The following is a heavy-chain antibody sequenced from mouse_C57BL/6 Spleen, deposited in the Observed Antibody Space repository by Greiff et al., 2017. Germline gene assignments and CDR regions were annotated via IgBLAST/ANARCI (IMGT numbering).Heavy chain of an antibody. CDR1: GFNIKDYY. V-gene: IGHV14-1*01. Sequence: VQLKESGAELVRPGASVKLSCTASGFNIKDYYMHWVKQRPEQGLEWIGRIDPEDGDTEYAPKFQGKATMTADTSSNTAYLQLSSLTSEDTAVYYCVLLTPPSTAQATRSFAYWGQGTLVTVSA. D-gene: IGHD3-2*02. CDR2: IDPEDGDT. J-gene: IGHJ3*01. CDR3: VLLTPPSTAQATRSFAY.